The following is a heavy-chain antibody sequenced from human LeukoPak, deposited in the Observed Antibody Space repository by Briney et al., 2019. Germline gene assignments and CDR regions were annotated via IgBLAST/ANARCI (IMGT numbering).Heavy chain of an antibody. V-gene: IGHV4-4*07. CDR1: GGSISRYY. D-gene: IGHD3-22*01. J-gene: IGHJ4*02. Sequence: SETLSPTCTDSGGSISRYYWSWIRQPAGKGLEWIGRIYTSGSTNYNPSLKSRVTMSVDTSKNQFSLKLSSVTAADTAVYYCAIASAHYDSSGVDYWGQGTLVTVSS. CDR3: AIASAHYDSSGVDY. CDR2: IYTSGST.